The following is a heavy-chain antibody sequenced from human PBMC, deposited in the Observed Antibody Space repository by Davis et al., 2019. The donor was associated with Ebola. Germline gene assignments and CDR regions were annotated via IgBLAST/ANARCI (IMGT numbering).Heavy chain of an antibody. Sequence: SQTLSLTCHISADSVSSDSAGWNCIRQSTSRGIEWLGRTHYMSKCYYDYALSVKSRVRINSDTSKNQVFLHLYSVTPEDTAVYYCARDWGPLGYDYWGQGTLVTVSS. CDR3: ARDWGPLGYDY. CDR2: THYMSKCYY. D-gene: IGHD7-27*01. J-gene: IGHJ4*02. CDR1: ADSVSSDSAG. V-gene: IGHV6-1*01.